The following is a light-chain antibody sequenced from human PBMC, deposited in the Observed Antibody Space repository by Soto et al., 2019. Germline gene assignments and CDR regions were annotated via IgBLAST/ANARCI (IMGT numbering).Light chain of an antibody. CDR2: SSS. CDR3: LHTHSAPAT. V-gene: IGKV1-39*01. Sequence: DIQMTQSPSSLSASVGERVTITCRASQNVDNCVSWYQQTPGKAPKLLIYSSSTLQSGVPSRFSGSGSGTDFTLTISGLQRGDLATYYCLHTHSAPATFGQGTRVDIK. J-gene: IGKJ1*01. CDR1: QNVDNC.